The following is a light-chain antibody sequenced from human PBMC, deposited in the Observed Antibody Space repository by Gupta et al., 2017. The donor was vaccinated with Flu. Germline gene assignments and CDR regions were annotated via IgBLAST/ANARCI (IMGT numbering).Light chain of an antibody. CDR1: PVRKQF. CDR3: HSADTNGLDVI. V-gene: IGLV3-25*02. Sequence: SNDLTQPPSVSVSPGQTASITCFGDPVRKQFAYWYQQRPGQAPILVIYKDNERPSGTPERFSGSSSETTVTLTTSGVQAEDEADYHCHSADTNGLDVIFGGGTKLTVL. J-gene: IGLJ2*01. CDR2: KDN.